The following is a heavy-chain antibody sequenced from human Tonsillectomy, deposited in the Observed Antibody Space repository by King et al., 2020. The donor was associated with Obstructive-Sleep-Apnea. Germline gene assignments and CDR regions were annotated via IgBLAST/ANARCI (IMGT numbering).Heavy chain of an antibody. J-gene: IGHJ5*02. Sequence: LQLQESGPGLVKPSETLSLTCTVSGGSISSSSYYWGWIRQPPGKGLEWIGSIYYSGSTYYNPSLKSRVTISVDTSKNQFSLKLSSVTAADTAVYYCARSDYYDSSGYIAWFDPWGQGTLVTVSS. CDR3: ARSDYYDSSGYIAWFDP. CDR1: GGSISSSSYY. CDR2: IYYSGST. V-gene: IGHV4-39*07. D-gene: IGHD3-22*01.